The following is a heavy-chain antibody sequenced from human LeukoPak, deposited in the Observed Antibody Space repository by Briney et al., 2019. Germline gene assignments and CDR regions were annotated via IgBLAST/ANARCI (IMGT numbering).Heavy chain of an antibody. J-gene: IGHJ4*02. CDR2: IYYSGST. V-gene: IGHV4-59*01. CDR1: GGSISSYY. CDR3: ARMIRWSRFDY. Sequence: SETLSLTCTVSGGSISSYYWSWIRQPPGKGLEWIGYIYYSGSTNYNPSLKSRVTISVDTSKNQFSLKLSSVTAADTAVYYCARMIRWSRFDYWGQGTLVTVSS. D-gene: IGHD4-23*01.